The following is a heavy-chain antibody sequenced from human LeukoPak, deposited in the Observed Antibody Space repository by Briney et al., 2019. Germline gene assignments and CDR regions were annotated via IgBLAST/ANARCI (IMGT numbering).Heavy chain of an antibody. V-gene: IGHV1-69*13. CDR1: GGTLSSYS. D-gene: IGHD4-23*01. J-gene: IGHJ6*02. Sequence: SVKVSCKASGGTLSSYSISWVRQAPGQGLEWMGGIIPIFGSANFAQKFQGRVTITADDSTNTAYMELSSLRSEDTAFYYCARGLSRWSTPTSSYYYRMDVWGQGTTVVVSS. CDR2: IIPIFGSA. CDR3: ARGLSRWSTPTSSYYYRMDV.